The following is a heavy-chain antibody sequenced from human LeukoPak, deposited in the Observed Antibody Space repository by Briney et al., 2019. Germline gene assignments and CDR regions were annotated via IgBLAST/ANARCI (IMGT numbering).Heavy chain of an antibody. CDR3: AKMSGGNPVLDY. Sequence: GGSLRLSCAASGFTVSSNYMSWVRQAPGKGLEWVSVIYSGGSTYYADSVKGRFTISRDNSKNTLYLQMNSQRAEDTAVYYCAKMSGGNPVLDYWGQGTLVTVSS. J-gene: IGHJ4*02. CDR1: GFTVSSNY. V-gene: IGHV3-53*01. D-gene: IGHD4-23*01. CDR2: IYSGGST.